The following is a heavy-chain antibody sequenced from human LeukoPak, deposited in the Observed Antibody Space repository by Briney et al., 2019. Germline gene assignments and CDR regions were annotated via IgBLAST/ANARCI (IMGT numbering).Heavy chain of an antibody. CDR1: GFPFSSHV. J-gene: IGHJ4*02. CDR3: ARGWRLLGY. D-gene: IGHD3-16*01. Sequence: GGSLRLSCAASGFPFSSHVLSWVRQAPGKGLEWIAYINHNGEAIYYPDFVKGRFIISRDNAKNSLFLQMNDLRDEDTAVYYCARGWRLLGYWGQGTLVTVSS. V-gene: IGHV3-48*02. CDR2: INHNGEAI.